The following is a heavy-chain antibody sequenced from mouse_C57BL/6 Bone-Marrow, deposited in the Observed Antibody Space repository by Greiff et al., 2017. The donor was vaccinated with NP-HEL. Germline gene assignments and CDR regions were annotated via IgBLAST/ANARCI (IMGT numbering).Heavy chain of an antibody. CDR3: ERLGGNYFDY. V-gene: IGHV3-8*01. J-gene: IGHJ2*01. CDR1: GYSITSDY. CDR2: ISYSGST. D-gene: IGHD3-3*01. Sequence: DVKLVESGPGLAKPSQTLSLTCSVTGYSITSDYWNWIRKFPGNKLEYMGYISYSGSTYYNPSLKSRISITRDTSKNQSSLQFNPVTTEDTATDYSERLGGNYFDYWGQGTTLTV.